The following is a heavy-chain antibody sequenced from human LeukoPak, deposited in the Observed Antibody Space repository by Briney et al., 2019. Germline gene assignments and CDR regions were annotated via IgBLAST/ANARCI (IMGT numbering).Heavy chain of an antibody. V-gene: IGHV1-69*05. CDR2: IIPIFGTA. CDR3: ARDPDYGDQGNAFDI. J-gene: IGHJ3*02. Sequence: SVKVSCKASGGTFSSYAISWVRQAPGQGLEWMGRIIPIFGTANYAQKFQGRVTITTDESTSTAYMELSSLRSEDTAAYYCARDPDYGDQGNAFDIWGQGTMVTVSS. D-gene: IGHD4-17*01. CDR1: GGTFSSYA.